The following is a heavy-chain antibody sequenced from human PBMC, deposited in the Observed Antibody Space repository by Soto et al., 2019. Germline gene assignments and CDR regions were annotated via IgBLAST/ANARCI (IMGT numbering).Heavy chain of an antibody. J-gene: IGHJ4*02. CDR3: AKDQGSSWYEIDY. V-gene: IGHV3-7*03. D-gene: IGHD6-13*01. Sequence: GGSLRLSCAASGFAFSSFWMSWVRQTPGKGLEWVANANQDGSEKYYVASVKGRFTISRDNAKNSLYLQMNSLRAEDTAVYYCAKDQGSSWYEIDYWGQGTLVTVSS. CDR1: GFAFSSFW. CDR2: ANQDGSEK.